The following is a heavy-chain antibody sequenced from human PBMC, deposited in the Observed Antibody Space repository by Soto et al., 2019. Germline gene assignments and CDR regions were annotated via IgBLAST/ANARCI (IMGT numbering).Heavy chain of an antibody. D-gene: IGHD5-12*01. CDR1: WFTFWLGL. CDR3: ARDHSGYEN. CDR2: IKKDGSEK. J-gene: IGHJ4*02. Sequence: GGALRLSRAAPWFTFWLGLVRWVRQAPGKGLEWVANIKKDGSEKNYVDSVRGRFTISRDNAKNSLYLQMNSLRVEDTAVYYCARDHSGYENWGQGTLVTVSS. V-gene: IGHV3-7*01.